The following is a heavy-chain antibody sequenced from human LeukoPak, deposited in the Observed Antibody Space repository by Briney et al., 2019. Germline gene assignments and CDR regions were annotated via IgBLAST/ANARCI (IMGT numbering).Heavy chain of an antibody. J-gene: IGHJ4*02. D-gene: IGHD6-13*01. CDR3: ARVPKAYIAAAGAFDY. CDR2: ISSCSSYI. V-gene: IGHV3-21*01. Sequence: SSISSCSSYIYYADAMKGRSTIYRDTAKNSPYLQMNSLRAYDTAVYYCARVPKAYIAAAGAFDYWGQGTLVTVSS.